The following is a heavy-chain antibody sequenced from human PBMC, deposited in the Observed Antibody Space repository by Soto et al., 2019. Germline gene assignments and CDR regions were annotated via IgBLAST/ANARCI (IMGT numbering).Heavy chain of an antibody. D-gene: IGHD6-13*01. Sequence: KTVGSLRLSCTASGFTFGDYAMSWFRQAPGKGLEWVGFIRSKAYGGTTEYAASVKGRFTISRDDSKSIAYLQMNSLKTEDTAVYYCTCPDSSSWYALSTDYWGQGTLVTVSS. CDR3: TCPDSSSWYALSTDY. V-gene: IGHV3-49*05. CDR2: IRSKAYGGTT. J-gene: IGHJ4*02. CDR1: GFTFGDYA.